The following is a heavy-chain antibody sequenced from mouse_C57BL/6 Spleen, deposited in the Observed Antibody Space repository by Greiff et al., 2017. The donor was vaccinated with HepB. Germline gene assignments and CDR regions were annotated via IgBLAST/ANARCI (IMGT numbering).Heavy chain of an antibody. CDR3: ARIYDGYYVDY. D-gene: IGHD2-3*01. CDR1: GYTFTSYW. V-gene: IGHV1-72*01. CDR2: IDPNSGST. Sequence: QVQLQQPGAELVKPGASVKLSCKASGYTFTSYWMHWVKQRPGRGLEWMGRIDPNSGSTKYNEKFKSTATLTVDKPSSTAYIQLSSLTSEESAVFYCARIYDGYYVDYGGQGTTLTVSS. J-gene: IGHJ2*01.